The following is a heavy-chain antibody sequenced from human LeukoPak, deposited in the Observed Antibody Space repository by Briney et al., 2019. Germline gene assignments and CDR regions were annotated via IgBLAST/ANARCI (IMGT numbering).Heavy chain of an antibody. D-gene: IGHD5-18*01. Sequence: PGGSLRLSCAASGFTFSSYAMHWVRQAPGKGLEWVAVISYDGSNKYYADSVKGRFTISRDNSENTLYLQMNSLRAEDTAVYYCARDFLVDTAMVRLSHWFDPWGQGTLVTVSS. CDR2: ISYDGSNK. CDR1: GFTFSSYA. V-gene: IGHV3-30*04. CDR3: ARDFLVDTAMVRLSHWFDP. J-gene: IGHJ5*02.